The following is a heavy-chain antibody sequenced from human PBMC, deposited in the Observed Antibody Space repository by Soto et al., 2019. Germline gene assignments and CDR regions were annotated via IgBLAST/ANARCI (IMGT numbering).Heavy chain of an antibody. CDR2: IYYSGNI. Sequence: QVQLQESGPGLAETLSLTCTVSGVSITSGDYYWNWIRQPPGKGLEWIGNIYYSGNIYYNPSLKSRVTISLDTSKNQFSLKLTSVTAADTVVYYCASFGVASMNWFDPWGQGTLVTVSS. V-gene: IGHV4-30-4*01. CDR3: ASFGVASMNWFDP. J-gene: IGHJ5*02. D-gene: IGHD3-3*01. CDR1: GVSITSGDYY.